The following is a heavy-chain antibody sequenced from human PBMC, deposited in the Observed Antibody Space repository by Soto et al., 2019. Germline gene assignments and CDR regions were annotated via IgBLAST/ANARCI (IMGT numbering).Heavy chain of an antibody. CDR1: GFTFSDHY. Sequence: GGSLRLSCAASGFTFSDHYMTWIRQAPGKGLEWVSYISSSGSSIHYADSVKGRFTISRDNAKNLVYLQMNSLTAGDTAVYYCAKATATGGGAFDICGQGTMVTVSS. CDR2: ISSSGSSI. J-gene: IGHJ3*02. V-gene: IGHV3-11*01. CDR3: AKATATGGGAFDI. D-gene: IGHD2-8*02.